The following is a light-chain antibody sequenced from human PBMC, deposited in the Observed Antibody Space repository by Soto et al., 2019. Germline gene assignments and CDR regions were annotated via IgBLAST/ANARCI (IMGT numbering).Light chain of an antibody. CDR1: QSVSSY. V-gene: IGKV3-11*01. J-gene: IGKJ4*01. CDR2: DAS. CDR3: QQRSNWPPSLT. Sequence: EIVLTQSPATLSFSPVERSTLSFMASQSVSSYLAWYQQKPGQAPRLLIYDASNRATGIPARFSGSGSGTDFTLTISSLEPEDFAVYYCQQRSNWPPSLTFGGGTKVDI.